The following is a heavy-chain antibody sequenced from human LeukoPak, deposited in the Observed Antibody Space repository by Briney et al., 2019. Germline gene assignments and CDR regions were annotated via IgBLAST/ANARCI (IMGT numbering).Heavy chain of an antibody. D-gene: IGHD5-24*01. Sequence: GGSLRLSCAASGFTFSSYAMHWVRQAPGKGLEWVAVISYDGSNKYYADSVKGRFTISRGNSKNTLYLQMNSLRAEDTAVYYCAREERWLQFDYYYYYGMDVWGQGTTVTVSS. CDR2: ISYDGSNK. V-gene: IGHV3-30-3*01. J-gene: IGHJ6*02. CDR1: GFTFSSYA. CDR3: AREERWLQFDYYYYYGMDV.